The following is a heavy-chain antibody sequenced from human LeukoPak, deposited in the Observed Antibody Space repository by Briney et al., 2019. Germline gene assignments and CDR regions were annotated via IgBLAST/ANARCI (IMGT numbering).Heavy chain of an antibody. CDR1: GFTFSSYA. D-gene: IGHD6-13*01. V-gene: IGHV3-30*04. J-gene: IGHJ4*02. CDR3: AREGGGYGSSWLRNDYYFDY. CDR2: ISYDGSNK. Sequence: GRSLRLSCAASGFTFSSYAMHWVRQAPGKGLEWVAVISYDGSNKYYADSVKGRFTISRDNSKDTLYLQMNSLRAEDTAVYYCAREGGGYGSSWLRNDYYFDYWGQGTLVTVSS.